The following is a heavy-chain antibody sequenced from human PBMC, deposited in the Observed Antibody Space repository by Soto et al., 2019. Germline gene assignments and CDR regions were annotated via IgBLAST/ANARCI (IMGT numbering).Heavy chain of an antibody. CDR3: ATGRGGVEPQGRAYFDY. D-gene: IGHD3-3*01. V-gene: IGHV4-39*01. Sequence: QLQLQESGPGLVKPSETLSLTCTVSGVSISSNTYYWGWIRQPPGKGLEWIGSIYYSGSTYYNPSLKSRVTISADTSKNQFSLKLSSVAAADTAVYYCATGRGGVEPQGRAYFDYWGQGALVTVSS. J-gene: IGHJ4*02. CDR1: GVSISSNTYY. CDR2: IYYSGST.